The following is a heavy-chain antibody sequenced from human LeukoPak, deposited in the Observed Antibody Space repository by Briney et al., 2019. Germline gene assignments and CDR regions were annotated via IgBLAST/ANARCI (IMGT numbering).Heavy chain of an antibody. J-gene: IGHJ4*02. CDR1: GFTFSSYA. Sequence: GGSLRLSCAASGFTFSSYAMHWVRQAPGKGLEWVSHISGSATSTYYADSVKGRFTISRDNSKNTLFLQMNSLRAEDTAVYYCAKEINSNWNDWGQGTLVTVSS. D-gene: IGHD1-1*01. V-gene: IGHV3-23*01. CDR2: ISGSATST. CDR3: AKEINSNWND.